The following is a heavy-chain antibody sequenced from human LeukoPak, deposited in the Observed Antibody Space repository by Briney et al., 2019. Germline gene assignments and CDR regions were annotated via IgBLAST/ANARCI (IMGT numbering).Heavy chain of an antibody. Sequence: ASVKVSCKASGYTFTNNDINWVRQATGQGLEWMGWMYPNSGNTGYAQNFQGRVTMTRNTSISTAYMELSSLRSEDTAVYYCARVGWFGELLSATFDYWGQGTLVTVSS. CDR3: ARVGWFGELLSATFDY. D-gene: IGHD3-10*01. CDR2: MYPNSGNT. J-gene: IGHJ4*02. V-gene: IGHV1-8*01. CDR1: GYTFTNND.